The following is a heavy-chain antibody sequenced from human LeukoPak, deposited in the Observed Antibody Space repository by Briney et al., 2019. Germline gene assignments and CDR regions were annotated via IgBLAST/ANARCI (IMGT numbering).Heavy chain of an antibody. D-gene: IGHD1-26*01. CDR1: GGSISSSSYD. CDR3: ARQERYSYYMDV. CDR2: IYYSGST. V-gene: IGHV4-39*07. J-gene: IGHJ6*03. Sequence: PSETLSLACTVAGGSISSSSYDWGWIRQPPGKGLEWSGSIYYSGSTYDNPSLKSRVTISVDTSQKQFSLKLSSVTAADTAVYYCARQERYSYYMDVWAKGTTVSVSS.